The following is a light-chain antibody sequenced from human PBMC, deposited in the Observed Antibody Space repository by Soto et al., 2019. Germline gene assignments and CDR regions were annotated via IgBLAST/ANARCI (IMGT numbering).Light chain of an antibody. CDR2: EAS. V-gene: IGKV3-11*01. Sequence: EIVLTQSPATLSLSPGERATLSCRASQSVSSYLAWYQQKPGQAPRLLMYEASNSATGIPARFSGGGSGTDFCVMISSLERGDFAAYYCKQPSDWPWTFGQRTKVEIK. J-gene: IGKJ1*01. CDR3: KQPSDWPWT. CDR1: QSVSSY.